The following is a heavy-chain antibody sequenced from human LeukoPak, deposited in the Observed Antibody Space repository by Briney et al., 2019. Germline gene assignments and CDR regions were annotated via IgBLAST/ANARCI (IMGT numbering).Heavy chain of an antibody. CDR2: IYYSGST. V-gene: IGHV4-38-2*02. J-gene: IGHJ4*02. CDR3: ARGTSSGYFQLYFDY. CDR1: GYSISSGYY. D-gene: IGHD3-22*01. Sequence: SETLSLTCTVSGYSISSGYYWGWIRQPPGKGLEWIGNIYYSGSTYYNPSLKSRVTISVDTSKNQFSLKLTSVTAEDTAVYYCARGTSSGYFQLYFDYWGQGTLVTVSS.